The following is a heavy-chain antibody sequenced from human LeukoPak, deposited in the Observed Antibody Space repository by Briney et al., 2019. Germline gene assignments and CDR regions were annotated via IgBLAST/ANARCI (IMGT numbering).Heavy chain of an antibody. J-gene: IGHJ4*02. V-gene: IGHV1-46*01. CDR3: ARKAGYGGKFLSHFDY. Sequence: GASVKVSCKASGYTFTSYYMHWVRQAPGQGLEWMGIINPSGGSTSYAQKFQGRVTMTRDTSISTAYMELSRVRSDDTALYFCARKAGYGGKFLSHFDYWGQGSLVTVSS. D-gene: IGHD3-16*01. CDR1: GYTFTSYY. CDR2: INPSGGST.